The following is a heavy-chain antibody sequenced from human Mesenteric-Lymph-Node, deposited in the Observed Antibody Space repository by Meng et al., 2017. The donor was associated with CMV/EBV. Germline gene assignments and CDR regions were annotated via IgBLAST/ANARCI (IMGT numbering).Heavy chain of an antibody. CDR1: GFTFSSYW. CDR2: IKQDGSEK. Sequence: GGSLRLSCAASGFTFSSYWMSWVRQAPGKGLEWVANIKQDGSEKYYVDSVKGRFTISRDNAKNSLYLQMNSLRGEDTAVYYCARSEASWWLLPWDWGQGTLVTVSS. D-gene: IGHD3-22*01. CDR3: ARSEASWWLLPWD. J-gene: IGHJ4*02. V-gene: IGHV3-7*01.